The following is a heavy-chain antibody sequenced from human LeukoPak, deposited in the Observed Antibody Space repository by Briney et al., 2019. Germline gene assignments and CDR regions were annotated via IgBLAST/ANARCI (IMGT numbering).Heavy chain of an antibody. V-gene: IGHV3-23*01. Sequence: GGSLRLSCAASGFTFSSYAMSWVRQAPGKGLEWVSAISGSGGSTYYADSVKGRFTISRDNSKNTLYLQMNSLRAEDTAVYYCAKAPYDILTGYYKSVHPFQLDYWGQGTLVTVSS. CDR3: AKAPYDILTGYYKSVHPFQLDY. J-gene: IGHJ4*02. CDR2: ISGSGGST. CDR1: GFTFSSYA. D-gene: IGHD3-9*01.